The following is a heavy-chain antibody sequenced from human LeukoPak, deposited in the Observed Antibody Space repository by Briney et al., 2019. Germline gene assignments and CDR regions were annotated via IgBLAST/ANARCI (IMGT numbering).Heavy chain of an antibody. CDR2: IYPADSDI. V-gene: IGHV5-51*01. CDR1: GYSINNHW. CDR3: ARQEYCSGASCYTWFDP. Sequence: GESLKISCKGSGYSINNHWIAWVRQMPGKGLEWMGIIYPADSDIRYSPSFQGQVTISADKSISTAYLQWNSLKASDTAMYYCARQEYCSGASCYTWFDPWGQGTLVTVSS. J-gene: IGHJ5*02. D-gene: IGHD2-15*01.